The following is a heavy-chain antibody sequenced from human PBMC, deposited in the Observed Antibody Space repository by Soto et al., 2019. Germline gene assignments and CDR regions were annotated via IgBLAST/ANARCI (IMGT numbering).Heavy chain of an antibody. CDR3: ARDGGVYDYSPFDY. Sequence: QVQLVQSGAEVKKPGSSVKVSCKASVGTFSSYAISWVRQAPGQGLEWMGGIIPIFGTADYAQKFQGRVTIPADESMGTAYMELSSLRSEDTAVYYCARDGGVYDYSPFDYWGQGTLVTVSS. V-gene: IGHV1-69*12. J-gene: IGHJ4*02. CDR1: VGTFSSYA. D-gene: IGHD4-4*01. CDR2: IIPIFGTA.